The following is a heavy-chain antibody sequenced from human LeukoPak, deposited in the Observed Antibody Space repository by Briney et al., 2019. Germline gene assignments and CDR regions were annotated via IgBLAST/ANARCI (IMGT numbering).Heavy chain of an antibody. CDR1: GGSISSSSYY. CDR2: IYYSGST. J-gene: IGHJ5*02. V-gene: IGHV4-61*05. Sequence: AETLSLTCTVSGGSISSSSYYWGWIRQPPGKGLEWIGYIYYSGSTNYNPSLKSRVTISVDTSKNQFSLKLSSVTAADTAVYYCAGDYGGNWFDPWGQGTLVTVSS. D-gene: IGHD4-23*01. CDR3: AGDYGGNWFDP.